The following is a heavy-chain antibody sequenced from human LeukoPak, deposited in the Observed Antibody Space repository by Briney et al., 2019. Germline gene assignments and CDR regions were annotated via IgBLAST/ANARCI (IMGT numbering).Heavy chain of an antibody. D-gene: IGHD1-26*01. Sequence: MHXXRQAPGXXXXGVGGFDPEDGETIYAQKFQGRVTMTEDTSTDTAYMELSSLRSEDTAVYYCATERRGWELRKYYYYGMDVWGQGTTVTVSS. J-gene: IGHJ6*02. CDR3: ATERRGWELRKYYYYGMDV. V-gene: IGHV1-24*01. CDR2: FDPEDGET.